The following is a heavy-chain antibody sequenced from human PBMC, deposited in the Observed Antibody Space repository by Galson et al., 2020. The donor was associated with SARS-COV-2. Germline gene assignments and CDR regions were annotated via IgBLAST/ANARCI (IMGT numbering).Heavy chain of an antibody. CDR2: ISAYNGNT. CDR3: ARDRQWELLYDAFDI. V-gene: IGHV1-18*04. J-gene: IGHJ3*02. Sequence: ASVKVSCKASGYTFTSYGISWVRQAPGQGLEWMGWISAYNGNTNYAQKLQGRVTMTTDTSTSTAYMELRSLRSDDTAVYYCARDRQWELLYDAFDIWGQGTMVTVSS. D-gene: IGHD1-26*01. CDR1: GYTFTSYG.